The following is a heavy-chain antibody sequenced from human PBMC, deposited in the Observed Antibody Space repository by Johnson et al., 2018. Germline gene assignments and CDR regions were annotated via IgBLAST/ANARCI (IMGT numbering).Heavy chain of an antibody. CDR2: IGGGGGTT. V-gene: IGHV3-23*04. D-gene: IGHD1-26*01. J-gene: IGHJ6*02. CDR1: GFTFSNYA. CDR3: TTWELLNVDYYYYGMDV. Sequence: VQLVQSGGGLVQXGGSLRLSCVASGFTFSNYAMSWVRQAPGKGLELVSTIGGGGGTTYYADSVKGRFTISRDNSKNTLYLQMNSLKTEDTAVYYCTTWELLNVDYYYYGMDVWGQGTTVTVSS.